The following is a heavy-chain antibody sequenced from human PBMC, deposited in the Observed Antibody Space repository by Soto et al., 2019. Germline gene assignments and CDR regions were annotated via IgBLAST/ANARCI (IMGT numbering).Heavy chain of an antibody. D-gene: IGHD3-3*01. J-gene: IGHJ6*02. CDR1: GFTFSDYY. Sequence: PGGSLRLSCAASGFTFSDYYMSWIRQAPGKGLEWVSYSSSSSSYTNYADSVKGRFTISRDNAKNSLYLQMNSLRAEDTAVYYCAGSTIFGVAYGMDVWGQGTTVTVSS. CDR2: SSSSSSYT. CDR3: AGSTIFGVAYGMDV. V-gene: IGHV3-11*06.